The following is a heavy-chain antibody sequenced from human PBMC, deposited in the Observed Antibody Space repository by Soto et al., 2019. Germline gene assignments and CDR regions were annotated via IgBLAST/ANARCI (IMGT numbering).Heavy chain of an antibody. J-gene: IGHJ6*02. D-gene: IGHD2-2*01. CDR3: ARADIVVVQAAIPYYYYGMDV. Sequence: VKVSCKASGGTFSSYAISWVRQAPGQGLEWMGGIIPIFGTANYTQKFQGRVTITADESTSTAYMELSSLRSEDTAVYYCARADIVVVQAAIPYYYYGMDVWGQGTTVTVSS. CDR2: IIPIFGTA. V-gene: IGHV1-69*01. CDR1: GGTFSSYA.